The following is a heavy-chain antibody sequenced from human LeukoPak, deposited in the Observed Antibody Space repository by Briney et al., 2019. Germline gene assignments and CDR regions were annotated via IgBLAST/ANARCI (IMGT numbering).Heavy chain of an antibody. J-gene: IGHJ4*02. V-gene: IGHV4-4*02. CDR2: ISHGGST. CDR3: ARSAGWWSLDY. D-gene: IGHD2-8*02. Sequence: SETLSLTCAVSGDSISTRNWWNWVRQPPGKGLDWIGEISHGGSTKYNPSLKNRVPISKDNSKNEFSLKLNSVTAADTAVYFCARSAGWWSLDYWGQGALVTVST. CDR1: GDSISTRNW.